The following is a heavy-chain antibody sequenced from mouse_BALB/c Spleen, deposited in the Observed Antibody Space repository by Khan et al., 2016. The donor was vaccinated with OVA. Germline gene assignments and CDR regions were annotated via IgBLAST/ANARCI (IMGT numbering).Heavy chain of an antibody. J-gene: IGHJ4*01. Sequence: EVELVESGGDLVKPGGSLKLSCAASGFTFSSYGMSWVRQTPDKRLEWVATISSGGHYTYFPDSVRGRFTISRDNAKNTLYLQMSSLKSEDTAMYYCARTISTAEGGYYAMDYWGQGTSVTVSS. CDR2: ISSGGHYT. CDR1: GFTFSSYG. D-gene: IGHD1-2*01. CDR3: ARTISTAEGGYYAMDY. V-gene: IGHV5-6*01.